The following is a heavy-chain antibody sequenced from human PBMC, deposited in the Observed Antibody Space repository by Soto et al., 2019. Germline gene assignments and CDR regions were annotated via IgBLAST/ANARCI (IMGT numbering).Heavy chain of an antibody. CDR2: IYSGGST. CDR3: VRGRYGSEIH. Sequence: PGGSLRLSCAASGFTVSSNYMSWVRQAPGKGLEWVSVIYSGGSTYYADSVKGRFTISRDNSKNTLYLQMNSLRTEDTATYYCVRGRYGSEIHWGQGTKVTVSS. D-gene: IGHD3-10*01. V-gene: IGHV3-53*05. J-gene: IGHJ4*02. CDR1: GFTVSSNY.